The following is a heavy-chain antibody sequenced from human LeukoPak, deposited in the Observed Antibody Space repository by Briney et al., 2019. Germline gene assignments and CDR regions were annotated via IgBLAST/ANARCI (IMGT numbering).Heavy chain of an antibody. CDR2: IYYSGST. CDR1: GGSISSYY. D-gene: IGHD2-21*02. V-gene: IGHV4-59*01. J-gene: IGHJ6*02. CDR3: ARDPVTAGYYYGMDV. Sequence: PSETLSLTRTVSGGSISSYYWSWIRQPPGKGLEWIGYIYYSGSTNYNPSLKSRVTISVDTSKNQFSLKLSSVTAADTAVYYCARDPVTAGYYYGMDVWGQGTTVTVSS.